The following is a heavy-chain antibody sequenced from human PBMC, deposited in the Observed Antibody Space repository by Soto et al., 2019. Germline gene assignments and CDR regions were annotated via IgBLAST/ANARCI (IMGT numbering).Heavy chain of an antibody. D-gene: IGHD2-15*01. V-gene: IGHV3-30-3*01. Sequence: HPGGSLRLSCAASGFTFSSYAMHWVRQAPGKGLEWVAVISYDGSNKYYADSVKGRFTISRDNSKNTLYLQMNSLRAEDTAVYYCAREGGYCSGGSCYYGMDVWGQGTTVTVSS. CDR3: AREGGYCSGGSCYYGMDV. CDR1: GFTFSSYA. J-gene: IGHJ6*02. CDR2: ISYDGSNK.